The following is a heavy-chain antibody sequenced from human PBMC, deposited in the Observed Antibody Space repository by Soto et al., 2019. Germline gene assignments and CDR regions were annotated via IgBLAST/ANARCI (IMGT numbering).Heavy chain of an antibody. V-gene: IGHV4-34*01. J-gene: IGHJ6*03. CDR3: ARRPYYDILTGSFAPSPYYYYYMDV. Sequence: PSETLSLTCAVYGGSFSGYYWSWIRQPPGKGLEWIGEINHSGSTNYNPSLKSRVTISVDTSKNQFSLKLSSVTAADTAVYYCARRPYYDILTGSFAPSPYYYYYMDVWGKGTTVTVSS. CDR2: INHSGST. D-gene: IGHD3-9*01. CDR1: GGSFSGYY.